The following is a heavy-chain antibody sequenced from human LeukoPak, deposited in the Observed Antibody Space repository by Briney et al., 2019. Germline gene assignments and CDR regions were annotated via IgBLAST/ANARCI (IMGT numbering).Heavy chain of an antibody. CDR1: GYFISSGYY. CDR3: AREYSYGYFDY. J-gene: IGHJ4*02. Sequence: PSETLSLTCTVSGYFISSGYYWGWIRQPPGKGLEWIGSIYHSGSMYYNPSLKSRVTISVDMSKNQFSLKLSSVTAADTAVYYCAREYSYGYFDYWGQGTLVTVSS. CDR2: IYHSGSM. V-gene: IGHV4-38-2*02. D-gene: IGHD5-18*01.